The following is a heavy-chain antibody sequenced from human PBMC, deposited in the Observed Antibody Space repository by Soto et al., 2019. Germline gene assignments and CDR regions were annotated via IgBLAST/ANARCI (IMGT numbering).Heavy chain of an antibody. D-gene: IGHD2-15*01. CDR2: ISSSSSTI. J-gene: IGHJ4*02. V-gene: IGHV3-48*01. CDR1: GFTFSTYS. Sequence: GGSLRLSCAVSGFTFSTYSMNWVRQAPGKGLECVSYISSSSSTIYFVDSVRGRFTISRDNAKNSLYLQMNSLRAEDTAVYYCARGACSGGSCYSWNQYFDYWGQGTLVTVSS. CDR3: ARGACSGGSCYSWNQYFDY.